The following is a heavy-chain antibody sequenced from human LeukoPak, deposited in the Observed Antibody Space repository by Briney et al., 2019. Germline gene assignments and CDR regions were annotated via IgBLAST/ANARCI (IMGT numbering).Heavy chain of an antibody. J-gene: IGHJ5*02. CDR1: GGSFSGYY. CDR2: INHSGST. V-gene: IGHV4-34*01. Sequence: PSETLSLTGAVYGGSFSGYYWSWIRQPPGKGLEWIGEINHSGSTNYNPSLKSRVTISVDTSKNQFSLKLSSVTAADTAVYYCARGAAYGSGSYYKLKYWFYPWGQGTLVTVSS. D-gene: IGHD3-10*01. CDR3: ARGAAYGSGSYYKLKYWFYP.